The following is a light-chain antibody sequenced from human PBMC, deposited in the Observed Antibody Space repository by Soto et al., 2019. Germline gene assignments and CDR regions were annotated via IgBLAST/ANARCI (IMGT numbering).Light chain of an antibody. CDR2: GAS. CDR3: HQYCDSLAWT. Sequence: ETVLTQSPGTLSLSPGERATLSCRASQSVSSNYLAWYQQKPGQAPRLLIYGASSRATGIPAKFSGSGSETDFALTISRLEPEDFAVYYCHQYCDSLAWTFGQGTKVEIK. J-gene: IGKJ1*01. V-gene: IGKV3-20*01. CDR1: QSVSSNY.